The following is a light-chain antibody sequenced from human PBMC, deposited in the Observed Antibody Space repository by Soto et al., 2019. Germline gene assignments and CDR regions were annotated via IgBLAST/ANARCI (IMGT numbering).Light chain of an antibody. V-gene: IGKV3-15*01. CDR1: QSVSSN. CDR2: GAS. J-gene: IGKJ1*01. CDR3: QQYNNWPRT. Sequence: EIVMTQSPASLSVSPGERATLSCRASQSVSSNLAWFQQKPGRAPRLLIYGASTRATGFPARFSGSGSGTEFTLTISSLQSEDFAVYYCQQYNNWPRTFGQGTKVDIK.